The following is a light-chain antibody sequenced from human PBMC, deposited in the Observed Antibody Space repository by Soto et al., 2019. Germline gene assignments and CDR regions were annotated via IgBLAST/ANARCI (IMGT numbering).Light chain of an antibody. Sequence: DIQMTQSPSTLSASVGDRVTITCRTSQNINTWLAWYQQKPGKAPNLLISDASSLGSGVPSRFSGSGSGTELTLTSSSLQPDDLATYSSQPSKSYPSTFGQGTKVEIK. CDR3: QPSKSYPST. CDR1: QNINTW. J-gene: IGKJ1*01. V-gene: IGKV1-5*01. CDR2: DAS.